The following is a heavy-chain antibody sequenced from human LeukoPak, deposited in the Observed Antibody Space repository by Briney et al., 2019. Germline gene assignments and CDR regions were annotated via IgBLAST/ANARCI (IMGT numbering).Heavy chain of an antibody. CDR3: ARRDSSGYYVY. CDR2: IYYSGST. J-gene: IGHJ4*02. Sequence: SETLSLTCTVSGGSISSYYWSWIRHSPGKGLEWIGYIYYSGSTNYNPSLKSRVTISVDTSKNQLSLKLSSVTAADTAVYYCARRDSSGYYVYWGQGTLVTVSS. V-gene: IGHV4-59*08. CDR1: GGSISSYY. D-gene: IGHD3-22*01.